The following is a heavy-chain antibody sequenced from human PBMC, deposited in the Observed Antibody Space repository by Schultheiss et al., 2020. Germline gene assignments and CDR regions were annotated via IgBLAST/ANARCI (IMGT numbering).Heavy chain of an antibody. J-gene: IGHJ6*03. Sequence: GGSLTLSCVASGFTFSSHAMHWVRQAPGKGLEYVSAISTNGGTTYYANSVQGRFTISRDNSKNTLFLQMGSLGAEDMAVYYCARDGYYYGEYGAPHYYHMDVWGKGTTVTVSS. D-gene: IGHD5-18*01. CDR1: GFTFSSHA. CDR2: ISTNGGTT. CDR3: ARDGYYYGEYGAPHYYHMDV. V-gene: IGHV3-64*01.